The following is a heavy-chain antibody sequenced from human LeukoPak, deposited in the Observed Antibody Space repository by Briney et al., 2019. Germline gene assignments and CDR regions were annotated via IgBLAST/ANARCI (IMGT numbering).Heavy chain of an antibody. D-gene: IGHD1-26*01. CDR1: GYTFTSHG. V-gene: IGHV1-18*01. Sequence: ASVKVSCKASGYTFTSHGISWVRQAPGQGLEWMGWVSTYNGNTNYAQKLQGRVSMTTDTSTSTAYMDLRSLRSDDTAVYYCARGLPGRFDYWGQGTLVTVSS. CDR3: ARGLPGRFDY. CDR2: VSTYNGNT. J-gene: IGHJ4*02.